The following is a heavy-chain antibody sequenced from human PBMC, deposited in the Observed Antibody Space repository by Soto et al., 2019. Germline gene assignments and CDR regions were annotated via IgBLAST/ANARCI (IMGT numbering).Heavy chain of an antibody. CDR2: ISAYNGNT. Sequence: GASVKVSCKASGYTFTSYGISWVRQAPGQGLEWMGWISAYNGNTNYAQKLQGRVTMTTDTSTSTAYMELRSLRSDDTAVYYCARDSGLAVAGAFDYWGQGTLVTVSS. J-gene: IGHJ4*02. CDR3: ARDSGLAVAGAFDY. D-gene: IGHD6-19*01. V-gene: IGHV1-18*01. CDR1: GYTFTSYG.